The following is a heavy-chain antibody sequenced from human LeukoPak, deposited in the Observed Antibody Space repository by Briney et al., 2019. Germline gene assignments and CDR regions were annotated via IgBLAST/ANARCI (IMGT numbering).Heavy chain of an antibody. V-gene: IGHV1-2*02. J-gene: IGHJ4*02. D-gene: IGHD3-16*02. CDR2: IYPNNGGT. CDR3: ASGYTSVPG. Sequence: ASVKVSCKASGYPFTAYYIHWVRQAPGQGLEWMGWIYPNNGGTNYAQKFQGRVTMTRDTSISTAYMELSGLRSDDTAVYYCASGYTSVPGWGQGTLVTVPS. CDR1: GYPFTAYY.